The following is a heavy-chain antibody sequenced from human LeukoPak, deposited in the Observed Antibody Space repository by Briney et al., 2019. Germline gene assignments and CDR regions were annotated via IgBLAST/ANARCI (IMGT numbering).Heavy chain of an antibody. CDR3: AGEDSSGWLDY. V-gene: IGHV4-61*08. J-gene: IGHJ4*02. Sequence: SETLSLTCTVSGGSISNGDHYWSWIRQPPGKGLEWIGYIYYSGSTNYNPSLKSRVTISVDTSKNQFSLKLSSVTAADTAVYYCAGEDSSGWLDYWGQGTLVTVSS. D-gene: IGHD6-19*01. CDR1: GGSISNGDHY. CDR2: IYYSGST.